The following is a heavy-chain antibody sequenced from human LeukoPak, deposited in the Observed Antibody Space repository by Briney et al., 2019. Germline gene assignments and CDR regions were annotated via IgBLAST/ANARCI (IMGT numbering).Heavy chain of an antibody. CDR2: IYTNGST. CDR3: ARWKYYYDRSGYYIGYFDY. V-gene: IGHV4-38-2*01. D-gene: IGHD3-22*01. J-gene: IGHJ4*02. CDR1: GYSISSGYY. Sequence: SETLSLTCAVSGYSISSGYYWGWIRQSPGKGLEWIGRIYTNGSTKHNPSLKSRVTISLDTSKNQISLKLSSVTAADTAVYFCARWKYYYDRSGYYIGYFDYWGQGTLVTVSS.